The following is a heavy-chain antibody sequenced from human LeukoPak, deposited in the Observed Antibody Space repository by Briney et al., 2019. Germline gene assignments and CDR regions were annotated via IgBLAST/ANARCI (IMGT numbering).Heavy chain of an antibody. Sequence: PSQTLSLTCTVSGGSINSGGYYWTWIRQHPGKGLEWIGYIYYSGTTYYNPSLKSRVAISVDTSKNQFSLMLSSVTAADTAVYYCARYDSSAYSCDAFDIWGQGTMVTVSS. CDR1: GGSINSGGYY. CDR2: IYYSGTT. CDR3: ARYDSSAYSCDAFDI. D-gene: IGHD3-22*01. V-gene: IGHV4-31*03. J-gene: IGHJ3*02.